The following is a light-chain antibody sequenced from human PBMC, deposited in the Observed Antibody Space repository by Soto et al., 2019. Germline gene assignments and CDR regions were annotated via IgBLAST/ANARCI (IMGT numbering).Light chain of an antibody. CDR1: RSNIGAGYD. CDR3: QSCDSGRSGAV. CDR2: GNS. J-gene: IGLJ1*01. V-gene: IGLV1-40*01. Sequence: QSVLTQPPSVSGAPGQRVTISCTGSRSNIGAGYDVHWYQQLPGTAPKLLIYGNSNRPSGVPDRFSGSQSGASASLAITGLQAEAEADYYCQSCDSGRSGAVFGTGTKLTVL.